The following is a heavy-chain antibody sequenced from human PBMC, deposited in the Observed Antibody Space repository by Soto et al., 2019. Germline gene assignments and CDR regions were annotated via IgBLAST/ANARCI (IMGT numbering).Heavy chain of an antibody. Sequence: QPGGSLRLSCAASGFTVSSNYMIWVRQAPGKGLEWVSVIYSGGSTYYADSVKGRFTISRDNSKNTLYLQMNSLRAEDTAVYYCARTSWFGELLYYYYGMDVWGQGTTVTVSS. D-gene: IGHD3-10*01. V-gene: IGHV3-53*01. J-gene: IGHJ6*02. CDR2: IYSGGST. CDR3: ARTSWFGELLYYYYGMDV. CDR1: GFTVSSNY.